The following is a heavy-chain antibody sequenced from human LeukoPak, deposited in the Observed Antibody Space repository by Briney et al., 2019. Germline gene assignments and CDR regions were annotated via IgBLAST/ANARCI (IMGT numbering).Heavy chain of an antibody. J-gene: IGHJ3*02. Sequence: GSSVRVSFKASGGTFISYAISCVRQAPGQGLEWMGGIIPIFGTANYAQKFQGRVTITTDESTSTAYMELSSLRSEDTAVYYCARVGAYYYGSGSYSPHDAFDIWGQGTMVTVSS. V-gene: IGHV1-69*05. D-gene: IGHD3-10*01. CDR2: IIPIFGTA. CDR3: ARVGAYYYGSGSYSPHDAFDI. CDR1: GGTFISYA.